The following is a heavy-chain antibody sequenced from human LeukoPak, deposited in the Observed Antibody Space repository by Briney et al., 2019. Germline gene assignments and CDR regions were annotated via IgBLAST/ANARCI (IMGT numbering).Heavy chain of an antibody. D-gene: IGHD6-19*01. Sequence: GGSLRLSCAASGFTFSSYAMHWVRPAPGKGLEWVAVISYDGSNKYYADSVKGRFTISRDNSKNTLYLQMNSLRAEDTAVYYCASIAVAETDFDYWGQGTLVTVSS. CDR3: ASIAVAETDFDY. V-gene: IGHV3-30-3*01. CDR2: ISYDGSNK. J-gene: IGHJ4*02. CDR1: GFTFSSYA.